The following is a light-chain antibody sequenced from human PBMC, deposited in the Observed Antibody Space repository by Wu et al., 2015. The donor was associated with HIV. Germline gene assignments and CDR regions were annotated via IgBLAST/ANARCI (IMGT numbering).Light chain of an antibody. J-gene: IGKJ4*01. CDR2: SAS. CDR1: QSVSNRN. V-gene: IGKV3-15*01. Sequence: EIVLTQSPGTLSLSSGERATLSCRASQSVSNRNLAWYQQKPGQRPRLLIYSASTRATGVPARFSGGGSGTEFTLTISSVQSEDFALYYCQQYNNWPPLTFGGGTKVEIK. CDR3: QQYNNWPPLT.